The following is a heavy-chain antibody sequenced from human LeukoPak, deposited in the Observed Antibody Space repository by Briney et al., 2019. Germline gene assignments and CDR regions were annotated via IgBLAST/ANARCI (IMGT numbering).Heavy chain of an antibody. CDR3: AKGYCSSTSCSYFDY. J-gene: IGHJ4*02. Sequence: GGSLRLSCAASGFTFGSYAMSWVRQAPGKGLEWVSSISGSGGSTYYAGSVKGRFTISRDNSKNTLYLQMNSLRVEDTAVYYCAKGYCSSTSCSYFDYWGQGTLVTVSS. D-gene: IGHD2-2*01. CDR1: GFTFGSYA. V-gene: IGHV3-23*01. CDR2: ISGSGGST.